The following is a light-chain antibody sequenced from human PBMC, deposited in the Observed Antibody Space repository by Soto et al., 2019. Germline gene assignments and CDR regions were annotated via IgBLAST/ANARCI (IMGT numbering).Light chain of an antibody. CDR2: AAS. V-gene: IGKV3D-20*02. CDR1: QSVGSRY. J-gene: IGKJ1*01. Sequence: EIVEAQSRVTLSMSQGERVTLSCRASQSVGSRYLAWYQQKPGQAPRLLIYAASTRATGIPDRFSGSGSGTDFTLTISSLEPEDFAVYYCQHRSNLPQTFAHRSKVDIK. CDR3: QHRSNLPQT.